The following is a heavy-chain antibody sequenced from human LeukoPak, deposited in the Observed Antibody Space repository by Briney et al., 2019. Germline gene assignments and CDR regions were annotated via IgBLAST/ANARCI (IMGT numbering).Heavy chain of an antibody. Sequence: GASVKVSCKASGYTFTGYYMHWVRQAPGQGLEWMGWTNPNSGGTNYAQKFQGRVTMTRDTSISTAYMELSRLRSDDTAVYYCARPLLWWPQVGYFDYWGQGTLVTVSS. V-gene: IGHV1-2*02. CDR3: ARPLLWWPQVGYFDY. CDR2: TNPNSGGT. J-gene: IGHJ4*02. CDR1: GYTFTGYY. D-gene: IGHD4/OR15-4a*01.